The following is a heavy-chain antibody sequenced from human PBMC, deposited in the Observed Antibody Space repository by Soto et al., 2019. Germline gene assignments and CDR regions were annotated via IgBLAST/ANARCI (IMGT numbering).Heavy chain of an antibody. V-gene: IGHV1-58*01. Sequence: ASVKVSCKASGFTFTSSAVQWVRQARGQRLEWIGWIVVGSGNTNYAQKFQERVTITRDMSTSTAYMELSSLRSEDTAVYYCAALRVTYSSGWYDVDYWGQGTLVTVSS. J-gene: IGHJ4*02. CDR2: IVVGSGNT. D-gene: IGHD6-19*01. CDR1: GFTFTSSA. CDR3: AALRVTYSSGWYDVDY.